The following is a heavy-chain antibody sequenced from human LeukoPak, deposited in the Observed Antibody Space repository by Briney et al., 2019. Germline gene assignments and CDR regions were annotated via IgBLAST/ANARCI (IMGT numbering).Heavy chain of an antibody. CDR3: AKGYCSGGSCYPTN. CDR1: GFTFSSYA. D-gene: IGHD2-15*01. CDR2: ISGSGGST. J-gene: IGHJ4*02. Sequence: GGSLRLSCAASGFTFSSYAMSWVRQAPGKGLEWVSAISGSGGSTYYADSVRGRFTISRDNSKNTLYLQMNSLRAEDTAVYYCAKGYCSGGSCYPTNWGQGTLVTVSS. V-gene: IGHV3-23*01.